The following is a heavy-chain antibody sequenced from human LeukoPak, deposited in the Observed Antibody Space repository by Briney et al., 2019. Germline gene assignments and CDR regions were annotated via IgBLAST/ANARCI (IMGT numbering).Heavy chain of an antibody. J-gene: IGHJ3*02. D-gene: IGHD5-18*01. CDR3: ARSTYSYGYHDAFDI. CDR1: GYSFTSYW. Sequence: GESLKISCKGSGYSFTSYWIGWVRQMPGKGLEWMGIIYPGDSDTRCSPSFQGQVTISADKSISTAYLQWSSLKASDTAMYYCARSTYSYGYHDAFDIWGQGTMVTVSS. V-gene: IGHV5-51*01. CDR2: IYPGDSDT.